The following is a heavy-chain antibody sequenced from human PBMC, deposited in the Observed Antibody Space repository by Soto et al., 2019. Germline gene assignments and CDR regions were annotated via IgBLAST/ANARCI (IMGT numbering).Heavy chain of an antibody. CDR3: ARVRGIYYYYGMDV. Sequence: SETLSLTCIVSGGSISSGGYYWSWIRQHPGKGLEWIGYIYHSGSTNYNPSLKSRVTISVDTSKNQFSLKLSSVTAADTAVYYCARVRGIYYYYGMDVWGQGTTVTVSS. CDR1: GGSISSGGYY. V-gene: IGHV4-31*03. CDR2: IYHSGST. J-gene: IGHJ6*02. D-gene: IGHD3-10*01.